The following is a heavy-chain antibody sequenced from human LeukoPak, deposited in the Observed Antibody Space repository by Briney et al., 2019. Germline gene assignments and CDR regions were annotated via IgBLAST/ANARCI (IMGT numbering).Heavy chain of an antibody. CDR3: ARAREGATFDY. J-gene: IGHJ4*02. D-gene: IGHD1-26*01. Sequence: PGGTLRLSCSASGFTFSYYAMHWVRQAPGKGLEHVSAITSNGGSTYYANSVKGRFTISRDKSKNTLYLQMGSLRAEDMAVYYCARAREGATFDYWGQGTLVTVSS. CDR1: GFTFSYYA. CDR2: ITSNGGST. V-gene: IGHV3-64*01.